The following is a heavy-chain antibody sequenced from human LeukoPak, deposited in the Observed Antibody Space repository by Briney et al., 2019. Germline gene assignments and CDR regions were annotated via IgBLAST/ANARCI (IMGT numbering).Heavy chain of an antibody. CDR1: GFTFSSYE. J-gene: IGHJ6*03. V-gene: IGHV3-48*01. CDR2: ISHSSSTI. Sequence: GGSLRLSCAASGFTFSSYEMNWVRQAPGKGLEWVSYISHSSSTIYYADSVKGRFTISRDNAKKSLYLQMNSLRAEDSAVYYCARELHGYYYGSGSYYYSDYYMDVWGKGTTVTISS. D-gene: IGHD3-10*01. CDR3: ARELHGYYYGSGSYYYSDYYMDV.